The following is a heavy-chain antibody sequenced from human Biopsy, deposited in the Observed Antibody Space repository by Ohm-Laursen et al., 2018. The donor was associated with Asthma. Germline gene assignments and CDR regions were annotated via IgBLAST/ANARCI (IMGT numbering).Heavy chain of an antibody. J-gene: IGHJ4*02. CDR1: GFTFSSYS. V-gene: IGHV3-30*18. CDR2: ISYDGSNK. Sequence: SLRLSCAASGFTFSSYSMNWVRQAPGKGLEWVAVISYDGSNKYYADSVKGRFTISRDNSKNTLYLQMNSLRAEDTAVYYCAKDTEGRYDFWSGYYYFDYWGQGTLVTVSS. CDR3: AKDTEGRYDFWSGYYYFDY. D-gene: IGHD3-3*01.